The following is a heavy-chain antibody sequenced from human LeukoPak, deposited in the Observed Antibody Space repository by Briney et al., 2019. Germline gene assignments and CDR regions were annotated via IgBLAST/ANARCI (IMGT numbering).Heavy chain of an antibody. V-gene: IGHV4-59*01. CDR3: ARDTAMICSGGSCYWGRAFDI. Sequence: SETLSLTCTVSGGSLSTYYWSWIRQPPGKGLEWIGYIYYSGSTNYNPSLRSRVTISVDTSKNQFSLRLSSVIAADTAVYYCARDTAMICSGGSCYWGRAFDIWGQGTMVTVSS. CDR1: GGSLSTYY. D-gene: IGHD2-15*01. J-gene: IGHJ3*02. CDR2: IYYSGST.